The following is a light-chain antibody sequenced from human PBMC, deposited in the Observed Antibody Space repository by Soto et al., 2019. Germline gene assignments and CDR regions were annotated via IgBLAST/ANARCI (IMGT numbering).Light chain of an antibody. J-gene: IGKJ1*01. V-gene: IGKV1-5*01. CDR1: QTISTW. Sequence: DLQVTQSPPTLSASVGDRVTITCRASQTISTWMAWYQQKPGKAPKLLVYDASTLQSGVASRFSGSGSGTDFTLTISSLETEDFAVYYCQQRSDWPPTFGQGTKVDI. CDR3: QQRSDWPPT. CDR2: DAS.